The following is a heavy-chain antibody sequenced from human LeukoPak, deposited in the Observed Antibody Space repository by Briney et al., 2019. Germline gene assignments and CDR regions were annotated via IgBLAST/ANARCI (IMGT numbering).Heavy chain of an antibody. CDR2: IYYSGST. D-gene: IGHD2-8*01. J-gene: IGHJ6*03. Sequence: SETLSLTCTVSGGSISSYYWSWIRQPPGKGLDWIGYIYYSGSTNYNPSLRSRVTISVDTSKNQFSLKLSSVTAADTAVYYCARDLGYCTNGVCVKYMDVWGKGTTVTVSS. CDR3: ARDLGYCTNGVCVKYMDV. CDR1: GGSISSYY. V-gene: IGHV4-59*01.